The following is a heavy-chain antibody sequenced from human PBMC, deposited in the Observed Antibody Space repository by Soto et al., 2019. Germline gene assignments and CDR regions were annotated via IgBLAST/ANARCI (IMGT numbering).Heavy chain of an antibody. CDR3: AKCSHNSDRSGYYFRDFDF. Sequence: GGSLRLSCAASRFKFENYAMNWVRQAPGKGLEWVSGISGDGGATKYADSVKGRFTISRDNSKNTLYLQMDSLRVEDTAVYYCAKCSHNSDRSGYYFRDFDFWGQGTLVTVSS. CDR1: RFKFENYA. J-gene: IGHJ4*02. V-gene: IGHV3-23*01. CDR2: ISGDGGAT. D-gene: IGHD3-22*01.